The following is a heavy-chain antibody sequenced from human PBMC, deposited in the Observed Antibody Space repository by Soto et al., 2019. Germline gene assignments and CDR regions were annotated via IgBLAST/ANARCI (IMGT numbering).Heavy chain of an antibody. D-gene: IGHD3-10*01. V-gene: IGHV3-64*01. J-gene: IGHJ6*03. CDR2: ISSNGVGT. CDR3: ARRARPDFYYMDV. Sequence: EVQLAESGGGLVQPGGSLRLSCAASGFTLSGYAMDWVRQAPGKGLEYVSGISSNGVGTYYANSVQGRFTISRDNSKXXXXXXXXXXXXEDMAVYYCARRARPDFYYMDVWGKGTTVTVSS. CDR1: GFTLSGYA.